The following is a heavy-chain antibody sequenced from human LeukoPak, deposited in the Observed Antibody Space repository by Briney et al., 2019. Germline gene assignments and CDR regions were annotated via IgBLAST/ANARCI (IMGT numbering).Heavy chain of an antibody. CDR3: ARPGSSWYGAFDI. V-gene: IGHV1-46*01. Sequence: ASVKVSCKASGYTFTGYYMHWVRQAPGQGLEWMGIINPSGGSTSYAQKFQGRVTMTRDTSTSTVYMELGSLRSEDTAVYYCARPGSSWYGAFDIWGQGTMVTVSS. D-gene: IGHD6-13*01. CDR2: INPSGGST. J-gene: IGHJ3*02. CDR1: GYTFTGYY.